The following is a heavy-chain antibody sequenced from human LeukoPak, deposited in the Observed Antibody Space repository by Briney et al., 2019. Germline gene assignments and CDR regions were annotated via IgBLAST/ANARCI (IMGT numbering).Heavy chain of an antibody. V-gene: IGHV7-4-1*02. D-gene: IGHD3-22*01. CDR2: INTKTGNP. J-gene: IGHJ4*02. CDR3: ARGGYSRGQGSPFDY. Sequence: ASVKVSCKASGYTFTNYPMVWLRQAPGQGLECMGWINTKTGNPTYAQGFAGHFVFSLEASVDTTYLEINSLRTEDTAVYYCARGGYSRGQGSPFDYWGQGALVTVSS. CDR1: GYTFTNYP.